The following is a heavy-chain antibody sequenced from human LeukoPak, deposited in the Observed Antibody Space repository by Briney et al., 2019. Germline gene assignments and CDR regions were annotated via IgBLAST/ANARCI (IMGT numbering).Heavy chain of an antibody. D-gene: IGHD6-13*01. CDR1: GYSISSGYY. CDR3: ARQGGSSSPYYYYYMDV. V-gene: IGHV4-38-2*01. J-gene: IGHJ6*03. Sequence: SETLSLTCAVSGYSISSGYYWGWFRQPPGKGLEWIGCMYHSGSTYYNPSLKSRVTISVDTSKNQFSLKLSSVTAADTAVYYCARQGGSSSPYYYYYMDVWGKGTTVTASS. CDR2: MYHSGST.